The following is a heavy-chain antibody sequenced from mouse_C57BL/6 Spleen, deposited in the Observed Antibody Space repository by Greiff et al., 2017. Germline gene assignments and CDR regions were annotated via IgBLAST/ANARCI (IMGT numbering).Heavy chain of an antibody. D-gene: IGHD2-1*01. CDR3: ARSPLLNLCAY. Sequence: QVQLQQSGPELVKPGASVKISCKASGYAFSSSWMNWVKQRPGKGLEWIGRIYPGDGDTNYNGKFKGKATLTADKSSSTAYMQLSSLTSEDSAVYFCARSPLLNLCAYWGQGTLVTVSA. J-gene: IGHJ3*01. CDR1: GYAFSSSW. CDR2: IYPGDGDT. V-gene: IGHV1-82*01.